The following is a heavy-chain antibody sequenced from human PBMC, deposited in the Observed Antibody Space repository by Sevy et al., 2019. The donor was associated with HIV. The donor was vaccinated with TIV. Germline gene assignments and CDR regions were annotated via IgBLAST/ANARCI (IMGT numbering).Heavy chain of an antibody. CDR2: IYWDDDK. CDR1: GFSLTTNGVG. D-gene: IGHD2-2*01. J-gene: IGHJ3*02. Sequence: SGPTLMNPTQTLTLTCTFSGFSLTTNGVGVGWIRQPPGKALEWLAIIYWDDDKPYSPSLKNRLTITKDTSKNQVVLTMTNMDPLDTATYYCARGRVLGYCSSDSCNGWAEDAFDIWGQGTMVTVSS. CDR3: ARGRVLGYCSSDSCNGWAEDAFDI. V-gene: IGHV2-5*02.